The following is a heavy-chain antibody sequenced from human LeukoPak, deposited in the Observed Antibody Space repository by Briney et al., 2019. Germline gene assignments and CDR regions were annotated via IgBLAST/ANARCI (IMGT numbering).Heavy chain of an antibody. V-gene: IGHV1-46*01. J-gene: IGHJ4*02. CDR2: INTTGGST. Sequence: ASVTVSCKASGYTFSSYYMHWVRPAPGQGLEWVGLINTTGGSTNYAQKFRGRVTMTRDASTSTVYMDLNSLTSEDTAVYYCAREASGGYFDYWGQGTLVTVSS. CDR3: AREASGGYFDY. CDR1: GYTFSSYY. D-gene: IGHD4-23*01.